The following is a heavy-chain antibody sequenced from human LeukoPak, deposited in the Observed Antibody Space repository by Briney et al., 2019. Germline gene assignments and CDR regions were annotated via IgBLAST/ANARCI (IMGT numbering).Heavy chain of an antibody. Sequence: TGGSLRLSCAASGFTFSSYGMSWVRQAPGKGLEWVSAISGSGGSTYYADSVKGRFTISRDNSKNTLYLQMNSLRAEDTAVYYCAKGRPIYYYDSSGNDYWGQGTLVTVSS. CDR3: AKGRPIYYYDSSGNDY. V-gene: IGHV3-23*01. J-gene: IGHJ4*02. CDR1: GFTFSSYG. CDR2: ISGSGGST. D-gene: IGHD3-22*01.